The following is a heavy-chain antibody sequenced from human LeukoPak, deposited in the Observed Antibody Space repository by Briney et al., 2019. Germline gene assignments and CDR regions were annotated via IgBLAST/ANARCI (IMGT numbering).Heavy chain of an antibody. D-gene: IGHD5-12*01. CDR3: ASSGRVATVGY. V-gene: IGHV4-59*01. J-gene: IGHJ4*01. Sequence: SETLSLTCTVSGGSISSYYWSWIRQPPGKGLEWIGYIYYSGSTNYNPSLKSRVTISVDTSKNQFSLKLSSVTAEDTAVNYCASSGRVATVGYWGHGTLVTVSS. CDR1: GGSISSYY. CDR2: IYYSGST.